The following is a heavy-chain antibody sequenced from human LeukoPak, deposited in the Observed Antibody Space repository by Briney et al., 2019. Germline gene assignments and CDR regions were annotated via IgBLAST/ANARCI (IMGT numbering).Heavy chain of an antibody. D-gene: IGHD3-16*01. J-gene: IGHJ2*01. CDR3: ARGRGVYGYWYFDL. CDR2: ISGNGRNT. CDR1: GFTFSSYV. V-gene: IGHV3-23*01. Sequence: GGSLRLSCAASGFTFSSYVMSWVRQAPGKGLEWVSTISGNGRNTYYADSVKGRFTISRDNSKITLYLERNSLGAEDTAVYYCARGRGVYGYWYFDLWGRGTLVTVSS.